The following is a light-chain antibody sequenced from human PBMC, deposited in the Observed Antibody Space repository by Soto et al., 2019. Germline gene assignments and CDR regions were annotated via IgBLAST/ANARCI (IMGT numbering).Light chain of an antibody. V-gene: IGKV1-5*03. J-gene: IGKJ1*01. CDR1: QNINLW. CDR3: QQDMRYS. Sequence: DIQVTQSPSTLSASVGERVIIPCRASQNINLWLAWYQKKSGQAPKLLIHKASSLERGVPSRFSGSGSGTEFSLTISSLQPDDFATYYCQQDMRYSFGQGTKVDIK. CDR2: KAS.